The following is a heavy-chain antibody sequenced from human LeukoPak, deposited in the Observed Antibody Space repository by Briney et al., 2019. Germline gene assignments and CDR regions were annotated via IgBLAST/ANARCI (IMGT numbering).Heavy chain of an antibody. D-gene: IGHD2-2*01. CDR1: GYTLTELS. Sequence: ASVKVSCKVSGYTLTELSMHWVRQAPGKGLEWMGGFDPEDGETIYAQKFQGRVTMTEDTSTDTAYMELSSLRSEDTAVYYWARGRSTSSPFDPWGQGTLVTVSS. CDR2: FDPEDGET. CDR3: ARGRSTSSPFDP. J-gene: IGHJ5*02. V-gene: IGHV1-24*01.